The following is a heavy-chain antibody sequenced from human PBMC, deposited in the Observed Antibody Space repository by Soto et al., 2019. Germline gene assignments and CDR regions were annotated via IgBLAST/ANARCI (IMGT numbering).Heavy chain of an antibody. CDR3: ARGGGSYQYYYYYYGMDV. J-gene: IGHJ6*02. V-gene: IGHV1-18*01. CDR1: GYTFTTYG. CDR2: ISAYNGNT. Sequence: ASVRVSYKASGYTFTTYGISWVRQAPGQGLEWMGWISAYNGNTNYAQKLQGRVTMTTDTSTSTAYMELRSLRSDDTAVYYCARGGGSYQYYYYYYGMDVWGQGTTVTVSS. D-gene: IGHD1-26*01.